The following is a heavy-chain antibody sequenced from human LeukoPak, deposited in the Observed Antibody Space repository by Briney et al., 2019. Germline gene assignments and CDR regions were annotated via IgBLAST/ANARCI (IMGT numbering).Heavy chain of an antibody. J-gene: IGHJ6*03. CDR1: GYTFTGYY. CDR3: ARGECSSTSCYYGRGYYYYYMDV. CDR2: INPNSGGT. Sequence: ASVKVSCKASGYTFTGYYMHWVRQAPGQGLEWMGWINPNSGGTNYAQKFQGRVTMTRDTSISTAYMELSRLRSDDTAVYYRARGECSSTSCYYGRGYYYYYMDVWGKGTTVTVSS. V-gene: IGHV1-2*02. D-gene: IGHD2-2*01.